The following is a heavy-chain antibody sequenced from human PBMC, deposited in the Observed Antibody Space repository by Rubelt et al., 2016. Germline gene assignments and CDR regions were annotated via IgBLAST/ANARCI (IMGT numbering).Heavy chain of an antibody. Sequence: ASGFTFSSYAMHWVRQAPGKGLEYVSAISSNGGSTYYADSVKGRFTISRDNSKNTLYLQMSSLRAEDTAVYYCARPLSYWGYYFDYWGQGTLVTVSS. V-gene: IGHV3-64D*06. CDR3: ARPLSYWGYYFDY. CDR1: GFTFSSYA. CDR2: ISSNGGST. D-gene: IGHD3-16*01. J-gene: IGHJ4*02.